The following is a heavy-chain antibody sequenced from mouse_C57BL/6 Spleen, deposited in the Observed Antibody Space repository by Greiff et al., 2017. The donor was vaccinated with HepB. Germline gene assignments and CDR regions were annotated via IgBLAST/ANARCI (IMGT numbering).Heavy chain of an antibody. CDR3: AKRFTTVVASNYFDY. V-gene: IGHV1-9*01. CDR1: GYTFTGYW. Sequence: QVQLQQSGAELMKPGASVKLSCKATGYTFTGYWIEWVKQRPGHGLEWIGEILPGSGSTNYNEKFKGKATFTADTSSNTAYMQLSSLTTRDSAIYTCAKRFTTVVASNYFDYWGQGTTLTVSS. CDR2: ILPGSGST. D-gene: IGHD1-1*01. J-gene: IGHJ2*01.